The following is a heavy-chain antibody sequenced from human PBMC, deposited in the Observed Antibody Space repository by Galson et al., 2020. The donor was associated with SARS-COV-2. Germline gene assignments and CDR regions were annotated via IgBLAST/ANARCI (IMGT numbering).Heavy chain of an antibody. Sequence: SLRLSCAASGFTFSSYGMHWVRPAPGKGLEWVAVISYDGSNKYYADSVKGRFTISRDNSKNTLYLQMNSLRAEDTAVYYCAKTSGSWAYYYYGMDVLGQGTTVTVSS. CDR1: GFTFSSYG. CDR3: AKTSGSWAYYYYGMDV. V-gene: IGHV3-30*18. J-gene: IGHJ6*02. CDR2: ISYDGSNK. D-gene: IGHD1-26*01.